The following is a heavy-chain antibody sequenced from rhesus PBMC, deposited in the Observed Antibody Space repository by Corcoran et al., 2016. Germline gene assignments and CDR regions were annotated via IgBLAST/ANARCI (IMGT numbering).Heavy chain of an antibody. CDR2: IYGNGSST. CDR1: GGSISSSY. V-gene: IGHV4-169*01. CDR3: ARKITGTTGFDY. Sequence: QLQLQELGPGLVKPSETLSVTCAVSGGSISSSYWSWIRQAPGKGLEWIGYIYGNGSSTNYNPSLKSRVTLAVDTSKNQLSLKLSSVTAADTAVYYCARKITGTTGFDYWGQGVLVTVSS. D-gene: IGHD1-26*01. J-gene: IGHJ4*01.